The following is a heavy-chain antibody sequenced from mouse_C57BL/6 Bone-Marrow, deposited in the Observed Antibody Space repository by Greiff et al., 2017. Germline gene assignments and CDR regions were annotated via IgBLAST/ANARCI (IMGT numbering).Heavy chain of an antibody. V-gene: IGHV1-81*01. J-gene: IGHJ3*01. D-gene: IGHD1-1*01. CDR2: IYPRSGNT. Sequence: QVQLQQSGAELARPGASVKLSCKASGYTFTSYGISWVKQRTGQGLEWIGEIYPRSGNTYYNEKFKGKATLTADKSSSTAYMELRSLTSEDSAVYFCARPLFITPFAYWGQGTLVTVSA. CDR3: ARPLFITPFAY. CDR1: GYTFTSYG.